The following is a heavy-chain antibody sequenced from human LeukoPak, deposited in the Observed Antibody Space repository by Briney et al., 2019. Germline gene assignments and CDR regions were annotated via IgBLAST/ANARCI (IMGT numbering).Heavy chain of an antibody. Sequence: PSETLSLTCTVSGGSISSGGYYWSWIRQPPGKGLEWIGYIYHSGSTYYNPSLKSRVTISVDRSKNQFSLKLSSVTAADTAVYYCARDYGSGSYPIEQAFDIWGQGTMVTVSS. J-gene: IGHJ3*02. D-gene: IGHD3-10*01. CDR1: GGSISSGGYY. CDR3: ARDYGSGSYPIEQAFDI. CDR2: IYHSGST. V-gene: IGHV4-30-2*01.